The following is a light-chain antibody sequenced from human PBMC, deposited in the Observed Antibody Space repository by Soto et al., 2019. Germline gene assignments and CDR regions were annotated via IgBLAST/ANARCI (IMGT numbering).Light chain of an antibody. J-gene: IGKJ1*01. V-gene: IGKV3-20*01. CDR2: GAS. CDR1: QSVSGNY. CDR3: QQYGGSPRT. Sequence: EIVLTQSPGTLSLSPGERATLSCRASQSVSGNYLVWYQQKRGQAPRLLIYGASNRATGIPDRFSGSVSGTDFTLTISRLEPEDFAVYYCQQYGGSPRTFGQGTKVEIK.